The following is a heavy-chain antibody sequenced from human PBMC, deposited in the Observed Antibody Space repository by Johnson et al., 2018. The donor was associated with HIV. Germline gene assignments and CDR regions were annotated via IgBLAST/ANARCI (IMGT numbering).Heavy chain of an antibody. CDR3: AREAPQPSDAYETSGYPFDI. Sequence: VQLVESGGGLVQPGGSLRLSCAASGFTVSTNYMSWVRQAPGKGLEWVSVIYSGGSTYSADSVKGRFTISRDSSKNSLYLQMNSLRAEDTAVYYCAREAPQPSDAYETSGYPFDIWGQGTMVTVSS. CDR1: GFTVSTNY. J-gene: IGHJ3*02. V-gene: IGHV3-66*01. D-gene: IGHD3-22*01. CDR2: IYSGGST.